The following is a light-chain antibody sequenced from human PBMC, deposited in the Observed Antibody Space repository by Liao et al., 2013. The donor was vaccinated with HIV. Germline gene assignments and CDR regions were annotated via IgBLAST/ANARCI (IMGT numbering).Light chain of an antibody. Sequence: SYELTQPPSVSVSPGQTASITCSGDKLGDKYACWYQQKPGQSPVLVIYQDSKRPSGIPERFSGSNSGNTATLTISGTQAMDEADYYCQTWDFNNNYVFGGGTTVSVL. J-gene: IGLJ1*01. V-gene: IGLV3-1*01. CDR2: QDS. CDR1: KLGDKY. CDR3: QTWDFNNNYV.